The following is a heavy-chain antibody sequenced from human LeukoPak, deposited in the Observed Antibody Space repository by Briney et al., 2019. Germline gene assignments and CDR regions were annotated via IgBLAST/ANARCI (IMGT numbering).Heavy chain of an antibody. D-gene: IGHD6-13*01. Sequence: SETLSLTCAVSGGSISSGGYSWSWIRQPPGKGLEWIGYIYYSGSTNYNPSLKSRATISVDTSKNQFSLKLSSVTAADTAVYYCARNLGGSSWVFDYWGQGTLVTVSS. CDR1: GGSISSGGYS. CDR3: ARNLGGSSWVFDY. J-gene: IGHJ4*02. CDR2: IYYSGST. V-gene: IGHV4-61*08.